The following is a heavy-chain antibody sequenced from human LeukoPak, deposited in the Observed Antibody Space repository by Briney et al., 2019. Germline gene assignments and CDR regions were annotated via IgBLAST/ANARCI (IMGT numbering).Heavy chain of an antibody. CDR3: AKAPYFFDSSGLWYFGY. CDR1: GFTFSSYW. J-gene: IGHJ4*02. CDR2: IKQDGSEK. V-gene: IGHV3-7*03. Sequence: GGSLRLSCAASGFTFSSYWMSWVRQAPGKGLEWVANIKQDGSEKYYVDSVKGRFTISRDNAKNSLYLQMNSLRAEDTALYYCAKAPYFFDSSGLWYFGYWGQGTLVTVSS. D-gene: IGHD3-22*01.